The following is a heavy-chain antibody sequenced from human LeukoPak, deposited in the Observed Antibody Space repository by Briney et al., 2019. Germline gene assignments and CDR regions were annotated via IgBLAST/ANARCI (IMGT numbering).Heavy chain of an antibody. D-gene: IGHD1-26*01. CDR3: ARDRGSREDGMDV. J-gene: IGHJ6*02. Sequence: SGGSLRLSCAASGFTFSSYSMNWVRQAPGKGLEWVSYISSSSSTIYYADSVKGRFTISRDNSKNTLYLQLNSLRAEDTAVYNCARDRGSREDGMDVWGQGTTVTVSS. V-gene: IGHV3-48*01. CDR2: ISSSSSTI. CDR1: GFTFSSYS.